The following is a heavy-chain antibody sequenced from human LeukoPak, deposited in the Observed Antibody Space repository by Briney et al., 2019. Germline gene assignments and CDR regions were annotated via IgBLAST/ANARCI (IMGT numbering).Heavy chain of an antibody. D-gene: IGHD3-9*01. CDR2: ISYSGGT. Sequence: SETLSLTCTVSGASISFYYWTWIRQPPGKGLEWIGHISYSGGTKYNPSLKSRVTISLDTSKNQLSLRLTSVTAADTAVYYCARQPRYSADYFDYWGQGTLVAVSS. CDR1: GASISFYY. J-gene: IGHJ4*02. CDR3: ARQPRYSADYFDY. V-gene: IGHV4-59*08.